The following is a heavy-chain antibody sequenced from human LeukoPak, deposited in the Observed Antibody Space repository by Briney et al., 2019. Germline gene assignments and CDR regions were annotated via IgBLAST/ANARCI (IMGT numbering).Heavy chain of an antibody. CDR3: ARGPLVDYYASSGYYSPSYFDY. Sequence: GGSLRLSCAASGFTFSIYNMNWVRQAPGKGLEGVAVISYDGSNKYYADSVKGRFTISRDNSKNTLYLQMTSMRYEATAVYYCARGPLVDYYASSGYYSPSYFDYWGQGTLVTVSS. D-gene: IGHD3-22*01. CDR2: ISYDGSNK. J-gene: IGHJ4*02. CDR1: GFTFSIYN. V-gene: IGHV3-30*04.